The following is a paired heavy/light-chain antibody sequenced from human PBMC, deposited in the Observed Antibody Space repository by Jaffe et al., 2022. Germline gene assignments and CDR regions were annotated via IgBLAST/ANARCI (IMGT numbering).Light chain of an antibody. CDR2: TAS. V-gene: IGKV1-39*01. CDR1: EFINSY. CDR3: QQGYTIPWT. J-gene: IGKJ1*01. Sequence: DIQMTQSPSSLSASVGDRVTITCRASEFINSYVNWYQQRPGEPPKLLIATASRLQSGVPSRFSGSGSGTDFTLTISSLHPEDFATYYCQQGYTIPWTFGQGTKVEIK.
Heavy chain of an antibody. Sequence: EVQLVESGGDLVQPGGSLRLSCVASGFTFSSYWMSWARQAPGKGLEWVANIKEDGSEKQYVDSGKGRFTISRDNAKNSVYLDMKSLSAADTAVYYCARTLDYESPILDYYYYYMDVWGKGTTVTVSS. CDR1: GFTFSSYW. D-gene: IGHD4-17*01. CDR3: ARTLDYESPILDYYYYYMDV. V-gene: IGHV3-7*01. CDR2: IKEDGSEK. J-gene: IGHJ6*03.